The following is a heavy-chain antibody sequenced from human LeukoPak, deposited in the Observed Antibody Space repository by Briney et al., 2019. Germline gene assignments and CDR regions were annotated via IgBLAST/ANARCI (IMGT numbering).Heavy chain of an antibody. V-gene: IGHV5-51*01. CDR3: ARLRGPSFTSSYRFDY. D-gene: IGHD2-2*01. J-gene: IGHJ4*02. CDR2: IYPDDSDT. Sequence: GESLKISFKGSGYSFATYSVAWVRQMPGKGLEWMGIIYPDDSDTRYSPSFQDQVTMSADKSSSTAYLQWSGLKASDTAMYYCARLRGPSFTSSYRFDYWGQGTLVTVSS. CDR1: GYSFATYS.